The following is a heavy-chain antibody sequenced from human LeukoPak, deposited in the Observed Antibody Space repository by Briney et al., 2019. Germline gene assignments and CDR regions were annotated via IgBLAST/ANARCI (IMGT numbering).Heavy chain of an antibody. J-gene: IGHJ6*02. V-gene: IGHV3-30*18. D-gene: IGHD2-15*01. CDR1: GFTFSSYG. CDR2: ISYDGSNK. CDR3: AKVIPYCSGGSCYHSFYYGMDV. Sequence: PGGFLRLSCAASGFTFSSYGMHWVRQAPGKGLEWVAVISYDGSNKYYADSVKGRFTISRDNSKNTLYLQMNSLRAEDTAVYYCAKVIPYCSGGSCYHSFYYGMDVWGQGTTVTVSS.